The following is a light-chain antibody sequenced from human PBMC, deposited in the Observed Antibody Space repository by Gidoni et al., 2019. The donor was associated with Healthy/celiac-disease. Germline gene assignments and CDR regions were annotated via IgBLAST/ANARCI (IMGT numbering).Light chain of an antibody. J-gene: IGKJ1*01. CDR1: QGISSC. CDR3: QQLNSYPLT. CDR2: ALS. V-gene: IGKV1-9*01. Sequence: DIQLTQSPSFLSASVGDRVTITCRASQGISSCLAWYQQKPGKAPKLLIYALSTLQSGVPSRFSGSGSGTEFTLTTSSLQPEDFATYYGQQLNSYPLTFGQGTKVEIK.